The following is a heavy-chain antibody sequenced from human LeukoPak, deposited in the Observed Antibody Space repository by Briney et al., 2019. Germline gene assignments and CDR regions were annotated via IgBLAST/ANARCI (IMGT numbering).Heavy chain of an antibody. CDR3: AGGDYSSSFDF. J-gene: IGHJ3*01. CDR1: GGSISSSNW. V-gene: IGHV4-4*02. CDR2: VYHSGST. D-gene: IGHD6-13*01. Sequence: SETLSLTCAVSGGSISSSNWWSWVRQPPGKGLEWIGEVYHSGSTNNNPSLKSRVTISIDKSKHQFSLKLTSVTAADTAVYYCAGGDYSSSFDFWGQGTMITVSS.